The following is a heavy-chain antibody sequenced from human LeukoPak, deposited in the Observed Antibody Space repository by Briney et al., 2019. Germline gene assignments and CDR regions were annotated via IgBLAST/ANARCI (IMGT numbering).Heavy chain of an antibody. J-gene: IGHJ3*02. D-gene: IGHD3-9*01. V-gene: IGHV5-51*01. CDR3: ARHLKGSRLRYFDWLLTTHAFDI. Sequence: GESLKISCKGSGYSFTSYWIGWVRQMPGKGLEWMGIIYPGDSDTRYSPSFQGQVTISADKSISTAYLQWSSLKASDTAMYCCARHLKGSRLRYFDWLLTTHAFDIWGQGTMVTVSS. CDR2: IYPGDSDT. CDR1: GYSFTSYW.